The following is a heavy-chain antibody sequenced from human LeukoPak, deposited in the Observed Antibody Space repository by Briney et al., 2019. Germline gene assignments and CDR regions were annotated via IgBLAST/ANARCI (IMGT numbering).Heavy chain of an antibody. D-gene: IGHD4-23*01. CDR2: IIPILGIA. V-gene: IGHV1-69*04. J-gene: IGHJ4*02. Sequence: GASVKVSCKASGGTFSSYAISWVRQAPGQGLEWMGRIIPILGIANYAQKFQGRVTITADKSTSTAYMELSSLRSEDTAVYYCARGVHRPYGGNSVPGFDYWGQGTLVTDSS. CDR1: GGTFSSYA. CDR3: ARGVHRPYGGNSVPGFDY.